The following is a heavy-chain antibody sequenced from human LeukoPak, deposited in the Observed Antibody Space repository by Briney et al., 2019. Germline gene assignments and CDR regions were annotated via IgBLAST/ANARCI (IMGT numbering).Heavy chain of an antibody. CDR1: GYSISSGYY. J-gene: IGHJ3*02. Sequence: PSETLSLTCSVSGYSISSGYYWGWIRQPPGKGLESIGSKHHSGSTYYNPSLKSRVTISVDTSKNHFSMQLSSVTAADTAIYYCARVSPQWELDAFDIWGQGTMVTVSS. V-gene: IGHV4-38-2*02. D-gene: IGHD1-26*01. CDR3: ARVSPQWELDAFDI. CDR2: KHHSGST.